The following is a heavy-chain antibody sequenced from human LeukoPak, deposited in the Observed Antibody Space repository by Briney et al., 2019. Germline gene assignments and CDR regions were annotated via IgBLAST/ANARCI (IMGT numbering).Heavy chain of an antibody. CDR3: ARQKQWLAVYYFDY. V-gene: IGHV3-7*01. J-gene: IGHJ4*02. CDR1: GFTFSSYW. CDR2: IKQDGSEK. D-gene: IGHD6-19*01. Sequence: GGSLRLSCAASGFTFSSYWMSWVRQAPGKGLEWVANIKQDGSEKYYVDSVKGRFTISRDSAKNSLYLQMNSLRAEDAAVYYCARQKQWLAVYYFDYWGQGTLVTVSS.